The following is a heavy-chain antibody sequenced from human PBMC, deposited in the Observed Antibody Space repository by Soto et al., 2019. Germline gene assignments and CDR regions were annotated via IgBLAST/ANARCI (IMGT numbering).Heavy chain of an antibody. V-gene: IGHV3-30*02. J-gene: IGHJ6*02. CDR3: ARDRTFYGSGSKGMDF. CDR1: GFTFSSYG. D-gene: IGHD3-10*01. CDR2: IRYDGSNK. Sequence: GGSLRLSCVTSGFTFSSYGMHWVRQAPGKGLEWLAIIRYDGSNKYYGDSVKGRFTIPRDNSNNTLYLEMNNLRAEDTAVYYCARDRTFYGSGSKGMDFWGQGTTVTVS.